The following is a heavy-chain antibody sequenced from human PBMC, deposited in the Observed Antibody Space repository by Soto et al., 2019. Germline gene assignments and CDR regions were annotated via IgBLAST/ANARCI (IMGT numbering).Heavy chain of an antibody. J-gene: IGHJ4*02. V-gene: IGHV3-30*04. CDR1: GFTFRSYA. D-gene: IGHD3-10*01. CDR3: ARSRSGAVADSFDV. CDR2: ISRDGSNK. Sequence: QVQVVESAGGVVQPGRSLRLSCAASGFTFRSYAMHWVRQAPGKGLEWVAVISRDGSNKYYVDSVKGRFTISRDNSKDTVYLQMNSLRDEDSAMFYCARSRSGAVADSFDVWGQGTLVTVSS.